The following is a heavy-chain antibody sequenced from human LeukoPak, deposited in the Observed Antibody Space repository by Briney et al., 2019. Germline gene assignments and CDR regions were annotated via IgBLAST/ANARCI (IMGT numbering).Heavy chain of an antibody. J-gene: IGHJ4*02. D-gene: IGHD3-22*01. V-gene: IGHV3-21*01. CDR1: GFTFSSYS. CDR2: IRSSSSYV. CDR3: ARLYYDSSGSFAY. Sequence: GGSLRLSCAASGFTFSSYSMNWVRQAPGKGLEWVSSIRSSSSYVYYADSVKGRFTISRDNAKNSLYLQMNSLRAEDTAVYYCARLYYDSSGSFAYWGQGTLVTVSS.